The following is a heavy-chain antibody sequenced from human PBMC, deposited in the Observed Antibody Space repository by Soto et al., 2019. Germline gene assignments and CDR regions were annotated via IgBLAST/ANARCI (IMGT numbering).Heavy chain of an antibody. CDR3: ARAGFDYVWGSYRLNWFDP. J-gene: IGHJ5*02. CDR1: GGSFSGYY. CDR2: INHSGST. D-gene: IGHD3-16*02. V-gene: IGHV4-34*01. Sequence: SDTLSLTCAVYGGSFSGYYWSWIRQPPGKGLEWIGEINHSGSTNYNPSLKSRVTISVDTSKNQFSLKLSSVTAADTAVYYCARAGFDYVWGSYRLNWFDPWGQGTLVNVSS.